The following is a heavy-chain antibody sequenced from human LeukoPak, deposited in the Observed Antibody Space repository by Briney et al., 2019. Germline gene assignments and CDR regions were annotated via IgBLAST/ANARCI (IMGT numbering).Heavy chain of an antibody. CDR2: IYPGDSDT. D-gene: IGHD3-10*01. CDR3: AKTAEYFGEFPFDS. CDR1: GYTFAHYW. J-gene: IGHJ4*02. V-gene: IGHV5-51*01. Sequence: GESLKISCKASGYTFAHYWIGWVRQMPGKGLEWMGIIYPGDSDTKYSPSFQGHVTISADKSTTTAYLEWSSLKASDTAIYYCAKTAEYFGEFPFDSWGQGTLVTVSS.